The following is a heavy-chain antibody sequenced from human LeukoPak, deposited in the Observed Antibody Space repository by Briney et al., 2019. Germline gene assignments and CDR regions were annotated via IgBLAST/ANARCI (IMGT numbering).Heavy chain of an antibody. V-gene: IGHV1-69*04. D-gene: IGHD5-24*01. CDR3: ARERDGYNVWDYYYYYGMDV. Sequence: GASVKVSCKASGGTFSSYAISWVRQAPGQGLEWMGRIIPILGIANYAQKFQGRVTITADKSTSTAYMELGSLRSEDTAVYYCARERDGYNVWDYYYYYGMDVWGQGTTVTVSS. CDR1: GGTFSSYA. CDR2: IIPILGIA. J-gene: IGHJ6*02.